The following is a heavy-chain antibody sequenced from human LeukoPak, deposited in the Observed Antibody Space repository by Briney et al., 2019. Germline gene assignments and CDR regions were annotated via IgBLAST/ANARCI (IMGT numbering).Heavy chain of an antibody. CDR2: ISGSGGST. Sequence: RGSLRLSCAASGFTFSSYAMSWVRQAPGKGLEWVSAISGSGGSTYYADSVKGRFTISRDNSKNTLYLQMNSLRAEDTAVYYCAKDLVRATGVDYWGQGTLVTVSS. J-gene: IGHJ4*02. D-gene: IGHD6-6*01. CDR1: GFTFSSYA. CDR3: AKDLVRATGVDY. V-gene: IGHV3-23*01.